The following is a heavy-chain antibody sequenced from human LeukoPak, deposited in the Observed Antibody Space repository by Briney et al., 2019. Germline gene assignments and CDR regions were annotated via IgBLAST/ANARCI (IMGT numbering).Heavy chain of an antibody. CDR3: ARDGGYSGSYDY. D-gene: IGHD1-26*01. CDR1: GGSFSGYY. J-gene: IGHJ4*02. Sequence: IPSETLSLTCAVYGGSFSGYYWSWIRQPPGKGLEWIGEINHSGSTNYNPSLKSRVTISVDTSKNQFSLKLSSVTAADTAVYYCARDGGYSGSYDYWGQGTLVTVSS. V-gene: IGHV4-34*01. CDR2: INHSGST.